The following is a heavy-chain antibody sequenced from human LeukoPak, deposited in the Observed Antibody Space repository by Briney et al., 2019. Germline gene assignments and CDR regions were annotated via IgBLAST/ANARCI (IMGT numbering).Heavy chain of an antibody. J-gene: IGHJ4*02. D-gene: IGHD3-9*01. CDR2: INQDGSEK. CDR1: GFTFSSYA. CDR3: ARVERYFDWLPFDY. Sequence: PGGSLRLSCAASGFTFSSYAMSWVRQAPGKGLEWVANINQDGSEKYYVDSVKGRFTISRDNAKNSLYLQMNSLRAEDTAVYYCARVERYFDWLPFDYWGQGTLVTVSS. V-gene: IGHV3-7*03.